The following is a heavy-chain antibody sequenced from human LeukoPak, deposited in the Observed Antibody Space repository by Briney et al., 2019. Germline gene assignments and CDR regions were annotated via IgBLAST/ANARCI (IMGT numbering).Heavy chain of an antibody. J-gene: IGHJ5*02. CDR1: GHTFTTYY. V-gene: IGHV1-46*01. Sequence: ASVKVSCKASGHTFTTYYVHLVRQAPGQGLEWMGVINPSGDGTNYPQRFQGRVTLTRDTSTSIVYMELSSLRSEDTAVYYCARAQAWDSSDPNWFDPWGQGTLVTVSS. CDR3: ARAQAWDSSDPNWFDP. D-gene: IGHD6-19*01. CDR2: INPSGDGT.